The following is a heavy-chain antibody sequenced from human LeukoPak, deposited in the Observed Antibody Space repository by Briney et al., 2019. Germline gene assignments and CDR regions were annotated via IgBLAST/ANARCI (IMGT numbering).Heavy chain of an antibody. J-gene: IGHJ5*02. Sequence: ASETLSLTCSVSGVSITSNYWIWIRQPAGKGLEWIGRIYNSESINYNPSLKSRVTMSIDTSKSQFSLKLNSVTAADTAVYYCARDRSSSYTRDWFDPWGQGALVTVSS. CDR1: GVSITSNY. CDR3: ARDRSSSYTRDWFDP. V-gene: IGHV4-4*07. D-gene: IGHD6-13*01. CDR2: IYNSESI.